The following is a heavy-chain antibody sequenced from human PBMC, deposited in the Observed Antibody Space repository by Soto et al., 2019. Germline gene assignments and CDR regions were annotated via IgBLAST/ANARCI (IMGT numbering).Heavy chain of an antibody. Sequence: PGGSLRLSCAASGFTFSNAWMSWVRQAPGKGLEWVGRIKSKTDGGTTDYAAPVKGRFTISRDDSKNTLYLQMNSLKTEDTAVYYCTTEHATYYDFWSGYYYFDYWGQGTLVTVSS. D-gene: IGHD3-3*01. CDR3: TTEHATYYDFWSGYYYFDY. J-gene: IGHJ4*02. CDR1: GFTFSNAW. CDR2: IKSKTDGGTT. V-gene: IGHV3-15*01.